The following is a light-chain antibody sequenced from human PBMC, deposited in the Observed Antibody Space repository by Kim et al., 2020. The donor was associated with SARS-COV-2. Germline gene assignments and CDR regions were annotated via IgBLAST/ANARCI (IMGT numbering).Light chain of an antibody. CDR2: ANT. CDR3: QSYDTSLSAWV. CDR1: SSNIGARND. V-gene: IGLV1-40*01. Sequence: QRVTISCTGRSSNIGARNDVHWYQHLPGTAPTLLIYANTNRPSGVPDRISGSRSGTSASLAITGLQAEDEADYYCQSYDTSLSAWVFGGGTQLTVL. J-gene: IGLJ3*02.